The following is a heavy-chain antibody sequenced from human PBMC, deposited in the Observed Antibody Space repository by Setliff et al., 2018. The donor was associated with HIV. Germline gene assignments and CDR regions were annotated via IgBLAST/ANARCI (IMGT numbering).Heavy chain of an antibody. CDR1: NASFSDYY. V-gene: IGHV4-34*01. Sequence: LSLTCAVYNASFSDYYRGWIRQAPGKGLEWIGEINQSGSTNYNSSLRSRVTMSINLSKNQFSLKLTSVTAADTAVYYCAGRAYGPLEHWGQGNQVTVS. D-gene: IGHD4-17*01. CDR2: INQSGST. CDR3: AGRAYGPLEH. J-gene: IGHJ4*02.